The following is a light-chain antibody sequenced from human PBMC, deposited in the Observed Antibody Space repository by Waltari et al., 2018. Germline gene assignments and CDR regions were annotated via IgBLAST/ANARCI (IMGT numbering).Light chain of an antibody. Sequence: DIQMTQSPSSLSASVGARVTITCRASQNIGTHSSWYQQSAGKAPKVLISAASTLQSGVPSRFSGSRSGTDFTLTIYSLQPEDVATYYCQQGATASWAFGQGTKVEIK. J-gene: IGKJ1*01. CDR2: AAS. V-gene: IGKV1-39*01. CDR3: QQGATASWA. CDR1: QNIGTH.